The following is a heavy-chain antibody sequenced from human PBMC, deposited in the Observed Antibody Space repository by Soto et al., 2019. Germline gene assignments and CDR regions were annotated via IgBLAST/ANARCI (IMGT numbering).Heavy chain of an antibody. CDR1: GFTFSSYS. V-gene: IGHV3-21*01. Sequence: EVQLVESGGGLVKPGGSLRLSCAASGFTFSSYSMNWVRQAPGKGLEWVSSISSSSSYIYYADSVKGRFTISRDNAKNSLYLQMNSLRAEDTAVYYCARGLMVYAAFDYWAREPWSPSPQ. CDR3: ARGLMVYAAFDY. D-gene: IGHD2-8*01. J-gene: IGHJ4*02. CDR2: ISSSSSYI.